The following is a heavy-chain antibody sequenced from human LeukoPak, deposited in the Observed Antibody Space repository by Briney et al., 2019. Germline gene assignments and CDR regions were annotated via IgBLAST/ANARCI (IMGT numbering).Heavy chain of an antibody. CDR1: GFMLSGSA. V-gene: IGHV3-21*01. J-gene: IGHJ4*03. CDR2: INDAGSHI. Sequence: GGSLRLSCVASGFMLSGSAMNWVRQAPGKGLEWVSSINDAGSHIYYRDSVKGRFTISRDNAKNSVYLQMNNLRAADTALYYCTRDPAYYLRYGYFDYWGQGILVTVSS. D-gene: IGHD1-26*01. CDR3: TRDPAYYLRYGYFDY.